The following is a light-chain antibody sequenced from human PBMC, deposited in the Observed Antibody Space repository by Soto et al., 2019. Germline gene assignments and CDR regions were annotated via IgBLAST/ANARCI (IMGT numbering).Light chain of an antibody. V-gene: IGKV1-39*01. CDR1: QSISNF. Sequence: DIQMTQSPSSLSASVGDRVTITCRASQSISNFLNWYQQKPGKVPELLIYAASSLQSGVPSRFSGSGSGTDFTLTISSLQPEDFGTYYCQQSYSTPWTFGQGTKVEIK. J-gene: IGKJ1*01. CDR3: QQSYSTPWT. CDR2: AAS.